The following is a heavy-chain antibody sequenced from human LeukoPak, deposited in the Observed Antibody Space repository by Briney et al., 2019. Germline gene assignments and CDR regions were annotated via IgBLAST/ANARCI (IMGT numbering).Heavy chain of an antibody. CDR1: GFTFINYA. D-gene: IGHD5-24*01. CDR2: ISHSGGAS. V-gene: IGHV3-23*01. Sequence: GGSLRLSCAASGFTFINYAMTWVRQAPGKGLEWVSGISHSGGASFTAESVRGRFTISRDNSKNTLYLQMNSLRGEDAAVYYCTTVEMATIASDYWGQGTLVTVSS. J-gene: IGHJ4*02. CDR3: TTVEMATIASDY.